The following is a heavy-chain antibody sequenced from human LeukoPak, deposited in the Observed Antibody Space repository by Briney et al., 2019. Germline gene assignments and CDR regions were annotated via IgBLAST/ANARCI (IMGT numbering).Heavy chain of an antibody. CDR1: GGSINSGYY. CDR3: ARTYFDIFTGPRDISHYFDY. D-gene: IGHD3-9*01. CDR2: IYYNGDT. J-gene: IGHJ4*02. Sequence: SETLSLTCTVSGGSINSGYYWSWLRQHPGRGLEWIGYIYYNGDTYYNPSLKSRITMSTDASKNQFSLRLSSVTAADTAVYFCARTYFDIFTGPRDISHYFDYWGQGTLVSVFS. V-gene: IGHV4-31*03.